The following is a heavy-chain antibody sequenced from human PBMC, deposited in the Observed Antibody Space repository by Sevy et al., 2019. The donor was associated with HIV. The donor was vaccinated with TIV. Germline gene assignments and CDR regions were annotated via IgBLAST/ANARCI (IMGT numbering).Heavy chain of an antibody. J-gene: IGHJ4*02. CDR3: ATVATGGFGYYSDY. CDR2: FVPEDGEK. Sequence: ASVKVSCKSSGYTLTEISMHWVRQAPGKGLEWMGGFVPEDGEKKYSQKFQDRVTMTEDTSRDTAYMELSSLRSEDTAFYYCATVATGGFGYYSDYWGQGTLVTVSS. V-gene: IGHV1-24*01. CDR1: GYTLTEIS. D-gene: IGHD5-18*01.